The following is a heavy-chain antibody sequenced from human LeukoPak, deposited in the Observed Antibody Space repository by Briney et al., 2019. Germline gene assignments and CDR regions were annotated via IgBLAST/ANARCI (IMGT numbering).Heavy chain of an antibody. D-gene: IGHD3-10*01. V-gene: IGHV6-1*01. Sequence: SQTLSLTCAISGDSVSSNSAAWNWIRQSPSRGLEWLGRTYYRSKWYNDYAVSVKSRIIINPDTSKNQFSLKLSSVTAADTAVYYCARDLKAGGWFGELWYSYYFDYWGQGTLVTVSS. CDR3: ARDLKAGGWFGELWYSYYFDY. CDR1: GDSVSSNSAA. CDR2: TYYRSKWYN. J-gene: IGHJ4*02.